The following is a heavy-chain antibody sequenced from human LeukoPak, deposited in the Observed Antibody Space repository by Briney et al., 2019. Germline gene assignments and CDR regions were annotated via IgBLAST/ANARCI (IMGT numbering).Heavy chain of an antibody. CDR2: VAYSGST. CDR1: GGSTNSYY. CDR3: ARTVSGYYFNA. Sequence: SETLSLTCTVSGGSTNSYYWSWIRQSPGKGLEWIGYVAYSGSTNYNPSHKSRVTISLDTSKNQFSLKLSSVTAADTAVYYCARTVSGYYFNAWGPGTLVSVSS. J-gene: IGHJ5*02. D-gene: IGHD5-12*01. V-gene: IGHV4-59*01.